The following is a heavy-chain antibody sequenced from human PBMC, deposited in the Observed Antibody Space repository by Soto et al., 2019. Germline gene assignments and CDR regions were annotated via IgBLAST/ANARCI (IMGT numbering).Heavy chain of an antibody. Sequence: QDQLVQSGAEVKKPGASVTVSCKASGYSFTNYGVTWVRQAPGQGLEWIGWISAFNGNTHYAQNLQGRVTMTTDASTSTVYMELRSLRSDDTAVYYCARDRGVAPPVAGNTHYYYYMDVWGKGTTVTVSS. J-gene: IGHJ6*03. CDR3: ARDRGVAPPVAGNTHYYYYMDV. V-gene: IGHV1-18*01. D-gene: IGHD6-19*01. CDR1: GYSFTNYG. CDR2: ISAFNGNT.